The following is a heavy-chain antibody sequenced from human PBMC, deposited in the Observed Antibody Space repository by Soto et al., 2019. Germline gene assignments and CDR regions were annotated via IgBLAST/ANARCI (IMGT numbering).Heavy chain of an antibody. CDR3: ARARGPFSQSADADSASHNTYYMDV. Sequence: SETLSLTCDVDAGSFSGHYWNWIRQPPGKGLEWIGEINHFGSTNYNPSLKSRVTISVDTSKTQFSLNLSSVTAADTGVYYCARARGPFSQSADADSASHNTYYMDVWGKGNTVTVSS. V-gene: IGHV4-34*01. J-gene: IGHJ6*03. D-gene: IGHD1-1*01. CDR2: INHFGST. CDR1: AGSFSGHY.